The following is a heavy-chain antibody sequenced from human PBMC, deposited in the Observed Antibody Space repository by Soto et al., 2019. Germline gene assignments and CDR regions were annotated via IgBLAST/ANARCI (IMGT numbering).Heavy chain of an antibody. J-gene: IGHJ4*02. CDR1: GYTFTIYD. D-gene: IGHD3-22*01. Sequence: ASVKVSCKASGYTFTIYDINWVRQATGQGLEWMGWMNPNSGNTGYAQKFQGRVTMTRNTFISTAYMELSSLRSEDTAVYYCAGVLLYDSSGYFLSSRARGSLVPVSA. V-gene: IGHV1-8*01. CDR3: AGVLLYDSSGYFLSS. CDR2: MNPNSGNT.